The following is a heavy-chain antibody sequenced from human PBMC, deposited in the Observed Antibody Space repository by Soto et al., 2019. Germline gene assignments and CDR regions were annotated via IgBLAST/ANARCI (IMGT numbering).Heavy chain of an antibody. CDR2: INHSGST. J-gene: IGHJ6*02. CDR3: ARGLEDFWSGSYYYGMDV. D-gene: IGHD3-3*01. Sequence: PSETLSLTCAVYGGSFSGYYWSWIRQPPGKGLEWIGEINHSGSTNYNPSLKSRVTISVDTSKNQFSLKLSSVTAADTAVYYCARGLEDFWSGSYYYGMDVWGQGTTVTVS. V-gene: IGHV4-34*01. CDR1: GGSFSGYY.